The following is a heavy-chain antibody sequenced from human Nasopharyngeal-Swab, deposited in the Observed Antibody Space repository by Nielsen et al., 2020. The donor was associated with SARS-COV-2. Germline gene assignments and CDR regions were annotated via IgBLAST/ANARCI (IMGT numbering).Heavy chain of an antibody. V-gene: IGHV3-73*01. Sequence: GESLKISCAASGFVFSGSAIHWVRQASGRGLDWVGRIGDKAHNYATTYGAAVKGRFTISRDDSKNTAFLQMDSLKTEDTALYYCTTDYYFDYWGQGTLVTVSS. CDR3: TTDYYFDY. CDR2: IGDKAHNYAT. J-gene: IGHJ4*02. CDR1: GFVFSGSA.